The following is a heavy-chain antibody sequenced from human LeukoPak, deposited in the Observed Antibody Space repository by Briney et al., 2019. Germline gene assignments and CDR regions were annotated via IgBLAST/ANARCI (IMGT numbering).Heavy chain of an antibody. CDR2: GFTSGTT. CDR1: GGSISTYY. J-gene: IGHJ3*02. Sequence: PSETLSLTCTVSGGSISTYYWSWVRQPAGKGLEWIGRGFTSGTTNYNPSLKSRVTMSVDTSKHQFSLKLSYVTAADTAMYYCASSSGWSAFDIWGQGTMVTVSS. CDR3: ASSSGWSAFDI. D-gene: IGHD6-19*01. V-gene: IGHV4-4*07.